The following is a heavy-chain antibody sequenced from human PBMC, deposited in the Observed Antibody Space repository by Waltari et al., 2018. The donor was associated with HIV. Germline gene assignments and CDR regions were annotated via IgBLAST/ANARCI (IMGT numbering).Heavy chain of an antibody. V-gene: IGHV3-48*03. Sequence: EVQLVESGGGLVQPGGFLRLSCAASGFTFRNYAMNWVRQAPGKGLEWVSYISSSGNTIHYADSVKGRFTISRDNAKNSLYLQMNSLRAEDTAVYYCARDLGGSGWYDYYYGMDVWGQGTTVTVSS. D-gene: IGHD6-19*01. J-gene: IGHJ6*02. CDR1: GFTFRNYA. CDR3: ARDLGGSGWYDYYYGMDV. CDR2: ISSSGNTI.